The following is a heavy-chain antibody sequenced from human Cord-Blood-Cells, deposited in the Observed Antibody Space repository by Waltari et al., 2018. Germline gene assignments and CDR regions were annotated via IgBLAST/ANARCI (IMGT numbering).Heavy chain of an antibody. J-gene: IGHJ4*02. D-gene: IGHD6-13*01. CDR3: ARGGIAAAGDY. CDR2: MNPNRCNT. V-gene: IGHV1-8*01. Sequence: QVQLLQSESEVKKPGASVNVSWKASGSTFTSYDINWVRQATGQGLEWMGWMNPNRCNTGYAQKFQGRVTMTRNTSISTAYMELSSLRSEDTAVYYCARGGIAAAGDYWGQGTLVTVSS. CDR1: GSTFTSYD.